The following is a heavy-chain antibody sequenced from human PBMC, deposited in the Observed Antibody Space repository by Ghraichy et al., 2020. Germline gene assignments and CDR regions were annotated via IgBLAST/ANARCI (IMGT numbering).Heavy chain of an antibody. V-gene: IGHV3-66*01. D-gene: IGHD3-10*01. CDR1: GFTVSSNY. CDR3: ARAGVEWFDYNDRYYYYARDV. CDR2: IFSGGST. J-gene: IGHJ6*02. Sequence: GGSLRLSCAASGFTVSSNYMSWVRQAPGKGLDWVSVIFSGGSTYYADSVRGRFAISRDKSKNTVYLQMNSLRAEDTAVYYCARAGVEWFDYNDRYYYYARDVWGLGTTVTVSS.